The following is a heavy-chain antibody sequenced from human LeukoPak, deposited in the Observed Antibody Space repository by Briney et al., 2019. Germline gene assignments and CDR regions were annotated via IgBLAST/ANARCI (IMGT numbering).Heavy chain of an antibody. Sequence: PGGSLRLSCAASGLTFSTSDMHWVRQAPGKGLEWVGFIRSKAYGGTTEYAASVKGRFTISRDDSKSIAYLQMNSLKTEDTAVYYCTRDVDSSSWYAAGFDIWGQGTMVTVSS. J-gene: IGHJ3*02. CDR3: TRDVDSSSWYAAGFDI. CDR2: IRSKAYGGTT. D-gene: IGHD6-13*01. CDR1: GLTFSTSD. V-gene: IGHV3-49*04.